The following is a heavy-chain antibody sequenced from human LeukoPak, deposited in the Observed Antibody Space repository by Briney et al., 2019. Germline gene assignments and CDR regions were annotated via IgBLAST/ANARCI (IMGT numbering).Heavy chain of an antibody. CDR1: GFTFTSSA. CDR2: IVVGSGNT. J-gene: IGHJ4*02. V-gene: IGHV1-58*01. Sequence: ASVKVSCKASGFTFTSSAVQWVRQARGQRLEWIGWIVVGSGNTNYAQKFQERVTITRDMSTSTAYMELSSLRSEDTAVYYCGAGGDFWSGYYRADYWGQGTLVTVSS. D-gene: IGHD3-3*01. CDR3: GAGGDFWSGYYRADY.